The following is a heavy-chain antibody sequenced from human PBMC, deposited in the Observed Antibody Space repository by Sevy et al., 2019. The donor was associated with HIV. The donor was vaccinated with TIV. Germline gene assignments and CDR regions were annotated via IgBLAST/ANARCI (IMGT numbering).Heavy chain of an antibody. D-gene: IGHD3-3*01. CDR3: ARLWSVKLWSGYPSVGVFDY. V-gene: IGHV4-34*01. CDR1: GGSFSGYY. Sequence: SETLSLTCAVYGGSFSGYYWSWIRQPPGKGLERIGEINHSGSTNYNPSLKSRVTISVDTSKNQFSLKLSSVTAADTAVYYCARLWSVKLWSGYPSVGVFDYWGQGTLVTVSS. CDR2: INHSGST. J-gene: IGHJ4*02.